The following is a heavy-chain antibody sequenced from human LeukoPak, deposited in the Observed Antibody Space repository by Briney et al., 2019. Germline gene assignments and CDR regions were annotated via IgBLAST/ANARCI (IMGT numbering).Heavy chain of an antibody. V-gene: IGHV1-18*01. Sequence: ASVKVSCKASGYTFTSYGISWVRQAPGQGLEWMGWISAYNGNTYYAQKFQDRVTLTTDTSTSTVYMELSSLRSEDTAVCYCARAHSGDYYYYMDVWGKGTTVTVSS. CDR2: ISAYNGNT. J-gene: IGHJ6*03. CDR1: GYTFTSYG. D-gene: IGHD7-27*01. CDR3: ARAHSGDYYYYMDV.